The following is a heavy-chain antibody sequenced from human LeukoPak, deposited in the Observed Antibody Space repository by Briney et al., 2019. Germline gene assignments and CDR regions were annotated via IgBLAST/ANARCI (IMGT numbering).Heavy chain of an antibody. CDR3: ARDHSSGFSLPGN. CDR2: ISSSGSTI. CDR1: GFTFSDYY. V-gene: IGHV3-11*04. D-gene: IGHD6-19*01. Sequence: PGGSLRLSCAASGFTFSDYYMSWIRQAPGKGLEWVSYISSSGSTIYYAGSVKGRFTISRDNAKNSLYLQMNSLRAEDTAVYYCARDHSSGFSLPGNWGQGTLVTVSS. J-gene: IGHJ4*02.